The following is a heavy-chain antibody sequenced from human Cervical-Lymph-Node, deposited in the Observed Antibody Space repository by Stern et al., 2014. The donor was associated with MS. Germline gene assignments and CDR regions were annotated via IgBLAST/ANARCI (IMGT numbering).Heavy chain of an antibody. CDR1: GFSLSTSGHG. J-gene: IGHJ4*02. D-gene: IGHD3-10*01. CDR3: AHRAANMVRGVTFFDY. V-gene: IGHV2-5*02. CDR2: IYWDDNE. Sequence: SGPTLVKPTQTLTLTCTLSGFSLSTSGHGVGWIRQPPGKAPEWLALIYWDDNERYSPSLKSRLTITKDTSTNQVVLTMTNVDPVDTATYYCAHRAANMVRGVTFFDYWGQGTLVTVSS.